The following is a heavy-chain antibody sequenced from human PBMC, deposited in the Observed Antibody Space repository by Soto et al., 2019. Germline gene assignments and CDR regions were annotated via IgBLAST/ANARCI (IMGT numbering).Heavy chain of an antibody. CDR3: ATDSVPRHYYYFGMDV. D-gene: IGHD2-2*01. CDR1: GFTFTSSA. J-gene: IGHJ6*02. V-gene: IGHV1-58*01. Sequence: SVKVSCKASGFTFTSSAVQWVRQARGQRLEWIGWIVVGSGNTNYAQKFQERVTITRDMSTSTAYMELSSLRSDDTAVYYCATDSVPRHYYYFGMDVWGQGTTVTVSS. CDR2: IVVGSGNT.